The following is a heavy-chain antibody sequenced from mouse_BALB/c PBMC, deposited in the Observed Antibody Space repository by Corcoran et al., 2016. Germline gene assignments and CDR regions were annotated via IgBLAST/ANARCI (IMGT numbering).Heavy chain of an antibody. Sequence: EVQLQQSGPELVKPGASMKISCKASGYTFTGYTMNWVKQSPGKNLEWIGLINPYNGGTRYNQKFKGKATLTVDKSSSTAYMELLSLTSEDAAVYYCARRSTMITTAWFAYWGQGTLVTVSA. CDR3: ARRSTMITTAWFAY. D-gene: IGHD2-4*01. V-gene: IGHV1-18*01. CDR1: GYTFTGYT. J-gene: IGHJ3*01. CDR2: INPYNGGT.